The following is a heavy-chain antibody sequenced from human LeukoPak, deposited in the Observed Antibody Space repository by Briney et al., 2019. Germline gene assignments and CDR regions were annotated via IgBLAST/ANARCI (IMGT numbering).Heavy chain of an antibody. CDR2: ISRNGGDT. CDR1: GFTFSTYV. CDR3: AASSGWWCFDY. Sequence: HPGGSLRLSCAASGFTFSTYVMGWVRQAPGKGLEWVSAISRNGGDTYYADSVKGRFTISRDNFKNTLYLQMNSLRAEDTAVYYCAASSGWWCFDYWGQGTLVTVSS. D-gene: IGHD6-19*01. V-gene: IGHV3-23*01. J-gene: IGHJ4*02.